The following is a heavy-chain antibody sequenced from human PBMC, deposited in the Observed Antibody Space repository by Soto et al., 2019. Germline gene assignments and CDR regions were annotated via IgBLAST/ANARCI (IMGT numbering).Heavy chain of an antibody. V-gene: IGHV3-23*01. CDR3: AKAPSSDCNSGACSLRS. D-gene: IGHD2-21*01. CDR2: SISGGNT. J-gene: IGHJ5*02. Sequence: EVQLLESGGGLVQPGGSLRLSCAASGFTFSNYGMSWVRQAPGKGLEWVSSISGGNTFYAGSVKGRFTISRDNSKNTLELQMNSLTAEDTAVYYCAKAPSSDCNSGACSLRSWGQGTLVTVSS. CDR1: GFTFSNYG.